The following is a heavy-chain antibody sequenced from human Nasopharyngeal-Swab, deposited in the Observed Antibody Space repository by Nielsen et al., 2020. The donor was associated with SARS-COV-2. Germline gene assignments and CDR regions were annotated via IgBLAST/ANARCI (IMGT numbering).Heavy chain of an antibody. Sequence: ESLKISCTVSGGSISSYYWSWIRQPPGKGLEWIGYIYYSGSTNYNPSLKSRVTISVDTSKNQFSLKLSSVTAADTAVYYCARHKGAGVRSSGPYYYYGMDVWGQGTTVTVSS. J-gene: IGHJ6*02. V-gene: IGHV4-59*08. CDR2: IYYSGST. D-gene: IGHD3-10*01. CDR1: GGSISSYY. CDR3: ARHKGAGVRSSGPYYYYGMDV.